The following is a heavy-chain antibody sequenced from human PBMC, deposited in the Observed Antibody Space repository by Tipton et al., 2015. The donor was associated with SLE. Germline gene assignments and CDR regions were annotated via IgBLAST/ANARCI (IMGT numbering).Heavy chain of an antibody. CDR2: IYYSGNT. Sequence: TLSLTCAVSGYSISSGYYWGWIRQPPGKGLEWIGYIYYSGNTNYNPSLKSRVTISVDTSKNQFSLKLSSVTAADTAVYYCARGGRGWFDYWGQGTLVTVSS. D-gene: IGHD5-12*01. CDR3: ARGGRGWFDY. V-gene: IGHV4-61*01. J-gene: IGHJ5*01. CDR1: GYSISSGYY.